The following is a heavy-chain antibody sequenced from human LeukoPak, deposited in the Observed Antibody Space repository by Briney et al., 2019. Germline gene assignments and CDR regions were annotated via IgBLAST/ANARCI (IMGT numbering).Heavy chain of an antibody. CDR3: AREGYCSSTSCYMGLNY. Sequence: GASVKVSCKASGGTFSSYAISWVRQAPGQGLEWMGGIIPIFGTANYAQKFQGRVTITMDESTSTAYMELSSLRSEDTAVYYCAREGYCSSTSCYMGLNYWGQGTLVTVSS. V-gene: IGHV1-69*05. D-gene: IGHD2-2*02. CDR2: IIPIFGTA. CDR1: GGTFSSYA. J-gene: IGHJ4*02.